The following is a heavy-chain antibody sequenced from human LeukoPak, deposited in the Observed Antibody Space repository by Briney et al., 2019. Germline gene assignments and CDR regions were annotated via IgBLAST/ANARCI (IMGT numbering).Heavy chain of an antibody. J-gene: IGHJ4*02. D-gene: IGHD6-13*01. V-gene: IGHV3-21*01. CDR1: GFTFSSYS. Sequence: GGSLRLSCAASGFTFSSYSMNWVRQAPGKGLEWVSSISSSSSYIYYADSVKGRFTISRDNAKNSLYLQMNSLRAEDTAVYYCARGGQLVRYFDYWGQGTLVTVSS. CDR2: ISSSSSYI. CDR3: ARGGQLVRYFDY.